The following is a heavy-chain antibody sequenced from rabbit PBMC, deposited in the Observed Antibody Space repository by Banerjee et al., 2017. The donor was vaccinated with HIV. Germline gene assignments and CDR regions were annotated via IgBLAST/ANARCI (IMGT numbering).Heavy chain of an antibody. CDR2: IDPGSSGSA. CDR1: GFTISSSQY. D-gene: IGHD2-1*01. CDR3: TRGTTTMAYFNL. J-gene: IGHJ4*01. Sequence: QSLEESGGGLVQPEGSLALTCTASGFTISSSQYMCWVRQAPGKGLEWIACIDPGSSGSAYYASWAKGRFTISKTSSTTVDLQMTGLTAADTATYFCTRGTTTMAYFNLWGQGTLVTV. V-gene: IGHV1S40*01.